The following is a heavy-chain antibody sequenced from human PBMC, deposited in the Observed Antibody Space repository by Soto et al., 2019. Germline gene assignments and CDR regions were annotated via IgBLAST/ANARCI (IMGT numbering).Heavy chain of an antibody. CDR3: ARGGTTGTTANFDY. CDR2: INHKGAT. V-gene: IGHV4-34*01. D-gene: IGHD1-1*01. J-gene: IGHJ4*02. CDR1: GGSFSDYY. Sequence: QVQLQQWGAGLLKPSETLSLTCAVYGGSFSDYYWSRIRQPPGKGLERIGEINHKGATNDTPSLRSRVIVSVDTSKNQFSLKLNSVTAADTAVYYCARGGTTGTTANFDYWGQGTLVTVSS.